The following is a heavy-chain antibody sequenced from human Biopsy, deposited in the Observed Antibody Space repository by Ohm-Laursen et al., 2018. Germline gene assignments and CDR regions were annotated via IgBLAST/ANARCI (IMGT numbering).Heavy chain of an antibody. CDR3: ARDVVGRGASFFDF. CDR1: GYTFGNYG. CDR2: ISVYNGNT. J-gene: IGHJ4*02. V-gene: IGHV1-18*01. D-gene: IGHD1-26*01. Sequence: SVKVSCNASGYTFGNYGISWVRQAPGQGLERMGWISVYNGNTDYPHKFQGRVTMTTDTSTSTAYMELRSLTSDDTAIYYCARDVVGRGASFFDFWGQGASVTVSS.